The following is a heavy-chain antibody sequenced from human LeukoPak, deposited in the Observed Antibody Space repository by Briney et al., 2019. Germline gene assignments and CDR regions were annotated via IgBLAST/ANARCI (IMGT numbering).Heavy chain of an antibody. CDR3: ARGNYYYDY. V-gene: IGHV4-59*01. CDR2: IYYSGST. D-gene: IGHD3-10*01. CDR1: GGSISSYY. J-gene: IGHJ4*02. Sequence: SETLSLTCTVSGGSISSYYWSWIRQPPGKGLEWIGYIYYSGSTNYNPSLKSRVTISVDTSKNQFSLKLSSVTAADTAVYYCARGNYYYDYWGQGTLVAVSS.